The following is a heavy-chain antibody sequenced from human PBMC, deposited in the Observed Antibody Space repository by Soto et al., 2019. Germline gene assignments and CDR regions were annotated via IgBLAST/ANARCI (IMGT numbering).Heavy chain of an antibody. CDR1: GYTFTSYD. V-gene: IGHV1-8*01. Sequence: QVQLVQSGAEVKKPGASVKVSCKASGYTFTSYDINWVRQATGQGLEWMEWMNPNSGNTGYAQKFQGRVTMTRNTSISTAYMELSSLRSEDTAVYYCARGGVFFFAAPTNPFDYWGQGTLVTVSS. D-gene: IGHD3-10*01. CDR3: ARGGVFFFAAPTNPFDY. J-gene: IGHJ4*02. CDR2: MNPNSGNT.